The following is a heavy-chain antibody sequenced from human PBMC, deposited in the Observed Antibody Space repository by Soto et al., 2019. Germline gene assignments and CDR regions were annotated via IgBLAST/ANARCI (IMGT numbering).Heavy chain of an antibody. CDR1: GGSISSGTYY. Sequence: SETLSLTCTVSGGSISSGTYYWGWIRQPPGKGLEWIGSLYYTGRTYYSPSLKSRVTISVDTSKNHFSLNLTSVTAADTAVYYCARRLARGVIGWFDPWGQATLVTVSS. D-gene: IGHD3-10*01. J-gene: IGHJ5*02. CDR2: LYYTGRT. CDR3: ARRLARGVIGWFDP. V-gene: IGHV4-39*02.